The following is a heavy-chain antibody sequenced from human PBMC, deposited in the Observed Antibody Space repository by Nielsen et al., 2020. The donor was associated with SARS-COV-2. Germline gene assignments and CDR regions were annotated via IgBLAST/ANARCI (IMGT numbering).Heavy chain of an antibody. J-gene: IGHJ2*01. Sequence: VRQMPGKGLEWVAVIYSGGDTYYADSVKGRFTISRDNSKNTLYLQMNSLRAEDTAVYYCARQLNPYCGGDCYTAGFDLWGRGTLVTVSS. V-gene: IGHV3-53*01. CDR3: ARQLNPYCGGDCYTAGFDL. CDR2: IYSGGDT. D-gene: IGHD2-21*02.